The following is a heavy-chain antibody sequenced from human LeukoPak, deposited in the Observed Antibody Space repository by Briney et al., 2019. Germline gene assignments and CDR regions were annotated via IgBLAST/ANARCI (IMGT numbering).Heavy chain of an antibody. CDR3: ARDRGYSIGRDP. Sequence: GGSLRLSCAASEFTFSSYWMHWVRQAPGKGLVWVSRINGDGSSTSYADSVKGRFTISRDNAKNTLYLQMNSLGAEDTAVYYCARDRGYSIGRDPWGQGTLVTVSS. CDR1: EFTFSSYW. D-gene: IGHD6-25*01. CDR2: INGDGSST. V-gene: IGHV3-74*01. J-gene: IGHJ5*02.